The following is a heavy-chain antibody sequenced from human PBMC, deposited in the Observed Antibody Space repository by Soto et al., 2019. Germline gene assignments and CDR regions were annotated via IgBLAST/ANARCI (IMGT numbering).Heavy chain of an antibody. D-gene: IGHD5-18*01. CDR3: ARDVGDTAMDDAFDI. Sequence: KPAGCLRLSCAASGFTFSDYYMSWIRQAPGKGLEWVSYISSSGSTIYYADSVKGRFTISRDNAKNSLYLQMNSLRAEDTAVYYCARDVGDTAMDDAFDIWGQGTMVTVS. CDR1: GFTFSDYY. CDR2: ISSSGSTI. J-gene: IGHJ3*02. V-gene: IGHV3-11*01.